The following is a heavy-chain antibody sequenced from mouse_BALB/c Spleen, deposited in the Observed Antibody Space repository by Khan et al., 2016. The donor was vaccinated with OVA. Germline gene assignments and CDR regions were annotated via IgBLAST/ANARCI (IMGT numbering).Heavy chain of an antibody. V-gene: IGHV3-2*02. Sequence: EVQLQESGPGLVKPSQSLSLTCTVTGYSITSAYAWNWIRQFPGNRLEWMGYINYSGSTSYTPSLKSRISITRDTSKNQFFLQLNSVTAEDTGTCCCARGRGYWGQGTLVTVSA. CDR2: INYSGST. CDR3: ARGRGY. J-gene: IGHJ3*02. CDR1: GYSITSAYA. D-gene: IGHD3-3*01.